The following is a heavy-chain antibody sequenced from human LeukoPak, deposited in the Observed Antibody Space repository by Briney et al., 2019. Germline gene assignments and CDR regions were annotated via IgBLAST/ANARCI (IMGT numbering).Heavy chain of an antibody. D-gene: IGHD6-19*01. CDR3: ARDSSGWFRFDY. CDR2: IYSGGST. J-gene: IGHJ4*02. Sequence: GGSLRLSCEASGLTFSSYWMHWVRQAPGKGLEWVSVIYSGGSTYYADSVKGRFTISRDNSKNTLYLQMNSLRAEDTAVYYCARDSSGWFRFDYWGQGTLVTVSS. CDR1: GLTFSSYW. V-gene: IGHV3-53*01.